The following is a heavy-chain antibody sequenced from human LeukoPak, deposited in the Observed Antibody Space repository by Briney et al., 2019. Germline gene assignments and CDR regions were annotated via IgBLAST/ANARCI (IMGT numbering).Heavy chain of an antibody. J-gene: IGHJ4*02. CDR3: ARESGDFWSGGGYFDY. CDR1: GGSISSYY. Sequence: KASETLSLTCTVSGGSISSYYWSWIRQPPGKGLEWIGYIYYSGSTNYNPSLKSRVTISVDTSKNQFSLKLSSVTAADTAVYYCARESGDFWSGGGYFDYWGQGTLVTVSS. V-gene: IGHV4-59*12. CDR2: IYYSGST. D-gene: IGHD3-3*01.